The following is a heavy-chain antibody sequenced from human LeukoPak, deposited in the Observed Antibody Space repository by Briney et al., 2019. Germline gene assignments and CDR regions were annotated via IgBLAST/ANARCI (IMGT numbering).Heavy chain of an antibody. V-gene: IGHV4-34*01. CDR2: INHSGST. D-gene: IGHD6-19*01. Sequence: PSETLSLTCAVYGGSFSGYYWSWIRQPPGKGLEWIGEINHSGSTNYHPSLKSRATISVDTSKYQCSLKLSSGTAAGTAVYYCARGHLGYSSGSDNWGEGTLVTVSS. J-gene: IGHJ4*02. CDR3: ARGHLGYSSGSDN. CDR1: GGSFSGYY.